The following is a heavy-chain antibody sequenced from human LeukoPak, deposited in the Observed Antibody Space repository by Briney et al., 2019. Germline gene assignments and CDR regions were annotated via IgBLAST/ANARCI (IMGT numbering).Heavy chain of an antibody. CDR1: GYTFTSYY. CDR2: INPSGGST. CDR3: ARARITMVRGAIFWFDP. V-gene: IGHV1-46*01. J-gene: IGHJ5*02. D-gene: IGHD3-10*01. Sequence: ASVKVSCKASGYTFTSYYMHWVRQAPGQGLEWMGIINPSGGSTSYAQKFQGRVTMTRDTSTSTVYMELSSLRSEDTAVYYCARARITMVRGAIFWFDPWGQGTLVTVSS.